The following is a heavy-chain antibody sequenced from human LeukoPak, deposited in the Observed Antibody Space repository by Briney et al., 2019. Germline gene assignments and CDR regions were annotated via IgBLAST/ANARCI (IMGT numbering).Heavy chain of an antibody. Sequence: PGGSLRLSCAASGFTFSSYAMSWVRQAPGKGPEWVSAISGSGGSTYYADSVKGRFTISRDNSKNTLYLQMNSLRAEDTAVYYCAKDGGYSSSWPYYMDVWGKGTTVTVSS. V-gene: IGHV3-23*01. D-gene: IGHD6-13*01. J-gene: IGHJ6*03. CDR1: GFTFSSYA. CDR2: ISGSGGST. CDR3: AKDGGYSSSWPYYMDV.